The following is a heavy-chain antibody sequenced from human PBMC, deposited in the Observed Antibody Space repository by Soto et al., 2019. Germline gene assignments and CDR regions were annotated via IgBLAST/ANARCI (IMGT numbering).Heavy chain of an antibody. CDR3: ARGGRSTSGYGGFDP. CDR2: INPNSGGT. D-gene: IGHD2-2*01. V-gene: IGHV1-2*04. CDR1: GYTFTGYY. J-gene: IGHJ5*02. Sequence: ASVKVSCKASGYTFTGYYMHWVRQAPGQGLEWMGWINPNSGGTNYAQKFQGWVTMTRDTSISTAYMELSRLRSDDTAVYYCARGGRSTSGYGGFDPWGQGTLVTVSS.